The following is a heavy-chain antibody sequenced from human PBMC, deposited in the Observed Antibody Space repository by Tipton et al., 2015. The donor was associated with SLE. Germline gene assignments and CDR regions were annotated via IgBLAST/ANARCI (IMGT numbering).Heavy chain of an antibody. CDR2: IHSGGCT. CDR3: ERAAPDGNNSRDHFDH. CDR1: GFTVSSNY. J-gene: IGHJ4*02. D-gene: IGHD4/OR15-4a*01. Sequence: SLRLSCAASGFTVSSNYMSWVRQAPGKGLEWVSVIHSGGCTYYADSAKGRFTISRDTLKNTLYLQMNSLRAEDTAVYYCERAAPDGNNSRDHFDHWGRRSLVTLS. V-gene: IGHV3-53*05.